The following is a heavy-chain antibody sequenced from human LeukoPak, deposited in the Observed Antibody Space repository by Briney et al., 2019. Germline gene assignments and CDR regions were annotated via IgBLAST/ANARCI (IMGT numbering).Heavy chain of an antibody. CDR2: INQDGSEN. CDR3: ARATRNADF. D-gene: IGHD2-2*01. J-gene: IGHJ4*02. V-gene: IGHV3-7*04. Sequence: GGSLRLSCAASGFTLSSYWMTWVRQAPGKGLQWVAIINQDGSENAYVDSVRGRFSISRDNAKNSLYLQMYGLRADDTALYYCARATRNADFWGQGTLVTVSS. CDR1: GFTLSSYW.